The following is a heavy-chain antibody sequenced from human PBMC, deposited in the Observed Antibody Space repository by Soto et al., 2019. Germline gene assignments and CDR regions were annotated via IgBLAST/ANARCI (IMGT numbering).Heavy chain of an antibody. CDR1: GFTFSRYG. J-gene: IGHJ5*02. CDR2: ISYDGSNK. D-gene: IGHD3-3*01. CDR3: ARTLITIFGVVNRFDP. Sequence: PGGSLRLSCAASGFTFSRYGMHWVRQAPGKGLEWVAVISYDGSNKYYADSVKGRFTISRDNSKNTLYLQMNSLRAEDTAVYYCARTLITIFGVVNRFDPWGKVTLVTVSS. V-gene: IGHV3-30*03.